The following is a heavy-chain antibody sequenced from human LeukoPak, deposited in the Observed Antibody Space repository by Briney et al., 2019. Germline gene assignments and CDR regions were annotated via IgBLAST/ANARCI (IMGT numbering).Heavy chain of an antibody. CDR3: TPTRRGY. V-gene: IGHV3-15*01. Sequence: PGGSLRLSCAASGFTFSNAWMSWVRQAPGKGLEWVGRIKNKTDGGTTDYAAPVKGRFTISRDDSKNTLYLQMNSLKTEDTAVYYCTPTRRGYWGQGTLVTVSS. J-gene: IGHJ4*02. CDR2: IKNKTDGGTT. D-gene: IGHD6-6*01. CDR1: GFTFSNAW.